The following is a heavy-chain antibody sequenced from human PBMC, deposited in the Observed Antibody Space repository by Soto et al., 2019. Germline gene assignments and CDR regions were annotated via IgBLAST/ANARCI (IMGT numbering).Heavy chain of an antibody. J-gene: IGHJ4*02. V-gene: IGHV3-30*18. CDR1: EFTFSNYG. CDR3: AKGGRQWLVTSDFNY. Sequence: PGGSLRLSCAASEFTFSNYGIHWVRQAPGKGLEWVAAISHDGNYQNYVDSVKGRFTISRDNSKNMLYLQMNSLRAEDTAVYYCAKGGRQWLVTSDFNYWGQGALVTVSS. D-gene: IGHD6-19*01. CDR2: ISHDGNYQ.